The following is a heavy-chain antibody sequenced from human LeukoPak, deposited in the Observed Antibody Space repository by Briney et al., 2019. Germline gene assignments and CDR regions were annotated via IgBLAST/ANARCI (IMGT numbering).Heavy chain of an antibody. CDR3: AGKEKSYSSGWYYFDY. D-gene: IGHD6-19*01. Sequence: PGRSLRLSCAASGFTFSSYAMHWVRQAPGKGLEWVAVISYDGSNKYYADSVKGRFTISRDNSKNTLYLQMNSLRAEDTAVYYCAGKEKSYSSGWYYFDYWAREPWSPSPQ. CDR2: ISYDGSNK. CDR1: GFTFSSYA. J-gene: IGHJ4*02. V-gene: IGHV3-30*01.